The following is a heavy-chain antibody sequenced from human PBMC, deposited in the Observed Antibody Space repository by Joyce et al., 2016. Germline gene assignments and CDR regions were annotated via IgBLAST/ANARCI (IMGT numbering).Heavy chain of an antibody. D-gene: IGHD2-15*01. Sequence: EVQLVQSGAEVKKPGESLMISCQASGYNFTNFWISWVRQMPGKGLEWMGNIDATDSYTYHGPSFQGHITMSVDKSISTAYLRWSSLKASDTAIYYCARHSSVEALGYWGQGTLVTVSS. CDR3: ARHSSVEALGY. V-gene: IGHV5-10-1*01. CDR2: IDATDSYT. J-gene: IGHJ4*02. CDR1: GYNFTNFW.